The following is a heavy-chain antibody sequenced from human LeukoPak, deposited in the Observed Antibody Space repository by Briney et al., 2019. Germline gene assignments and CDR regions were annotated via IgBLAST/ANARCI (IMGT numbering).Heavy chain of an antibody. CDR2: IYYSGST. J-gene: IGHJ3*02. Sequence: SETLSLTCTVSGGSISSGTYYWGWIRQPPGKGLEWIGYIYYSGSTNYNPSLKSRVTISVDTSKNQFSLKLSSVTAADTAVYYCARDVAFDIWGQGTMVTVSS. CDR3: ARDVAFDI. CDR1: GGSISSGTYY. V-gene: IGHV4-61*01.